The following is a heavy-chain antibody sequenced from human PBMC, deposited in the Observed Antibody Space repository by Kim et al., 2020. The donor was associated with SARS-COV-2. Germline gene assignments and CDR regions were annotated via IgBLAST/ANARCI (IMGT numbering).Heavy chain of an antibody. CDR2: FDPEDGET. D-gene: IGHD5-18*01. V-gene: IGHV1-24*01. J-gene: IGHJ5*02. CDR3: ATGRIQLWSSWFDP. CDR1: GYTLTELS. Sequence: ASVKVSCKVSGYTLTELSMHWVRQAPGKGLEWMGGFDPEDGETIYAQKFQGRVTMTEDTSTDTAYMELSSLRSEDTAVYYCATGRIQLWSSWFDPWGQGTLVTVSS.